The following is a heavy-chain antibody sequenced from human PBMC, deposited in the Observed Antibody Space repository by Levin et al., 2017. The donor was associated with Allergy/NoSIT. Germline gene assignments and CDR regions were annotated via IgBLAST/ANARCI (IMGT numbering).Heavy chain of an antibody. CDR3: IASIRTYCSGGRCHSDYYYYGMDV. CDR1: GFTFSASA. V-gene: IGHV3-73*01. J-gene: IGHJ6*02. CDR2: VISKANSYAT. D-gene: IGHD2-15*01. Sequence: GGSLRLSCAASGFTFSASAMHWVRQASGKGLEWVGRVISKANSYATAYAASVDFLFTISIDDSKNTAYLQMNSLKIEDTAVYYCIASIRTYCSGGRCHSDYYYYGMDVWGQGTTVTVSS.